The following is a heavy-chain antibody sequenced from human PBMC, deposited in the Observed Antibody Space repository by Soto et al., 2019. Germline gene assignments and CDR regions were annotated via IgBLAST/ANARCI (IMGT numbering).Heavy chain of an antibody. CDR1: GYTFTSYG. V-gene: IGHV1-18*01. Sequence: QVQLVQSGAEVKKPGASVKVSCKASGYTFTSYGISWVRQAPGQGPEWMGRISTYNGNTNYVQRLQGRVTMTTDTSTNTAYMELRSLIYYDTAVYFCARDPGYSTTFHQAFDSWGQGTMVTVSS. J-gene: IGHJ3*02. D-gene: IGHD5-12*01. CDR2: ISTYNGNT. CDR3: ARDPGYSTTFHQAFDS.